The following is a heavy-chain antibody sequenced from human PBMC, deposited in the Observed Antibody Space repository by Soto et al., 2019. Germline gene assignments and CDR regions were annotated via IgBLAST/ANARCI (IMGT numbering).Heavy chain of an antibody. Sequence: SETLSLTCAVYGGSFSGYYWSWIRQPPGKGLEWIGEINHSGSTYYNPSLKSRVTISVDTSKNQFSLKLSSVTAADTAVYYCARIQGKRWLQFPADYWGQGTLVTVSS. CDR1: GGSFSGYY. CDR3: ARIQGKRWLQFPADY. CDR2: INHSGST. V-gene: IGHV4-34*01. D-gene: IGHD5-12*01. J-gene: IGHJ4*02.